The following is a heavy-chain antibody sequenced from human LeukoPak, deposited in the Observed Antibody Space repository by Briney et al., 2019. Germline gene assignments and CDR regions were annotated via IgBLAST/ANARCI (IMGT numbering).Heavy chain of an antibody. Sequence: GGSLRLSCAAAGFTFSSNWMSWVRQAPGKGLEWVGNIQPDGSEQYPVDSVKGRFTISRDNARNSLFLQMNSLRVEDTAVYYCASQSYARFDPWGQGTLVTVSS. V-gene: IGHV3-7*01. D-gene: IGHD3-16*01. CDR2: IQPDGSEQ. J-gene: IGHJ5*02. CDR1: GFTFSSNW. CDR3: ASQSYARFDP.